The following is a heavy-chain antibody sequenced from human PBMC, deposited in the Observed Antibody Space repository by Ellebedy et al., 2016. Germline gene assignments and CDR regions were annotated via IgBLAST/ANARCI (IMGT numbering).Heavy chain of an antibody. D-gene: IGHD5-18*01. CDR2: ISSSSSYI. CDR1: GFTFSSYS. V-gene: IGHV3-21*01. CDR3: AREEQLWLPDY. J-gene: IGHJ4*02. Sequence: GESLKISCAASGFTFSSYSMNWVRQAPGKGLEWVSSISSSSSYIYYADSVKGRFTISRDNAKNSLYLQMNSLRAEDTAVYYCAREEQLWLPDYWGQGTLVTVSS.